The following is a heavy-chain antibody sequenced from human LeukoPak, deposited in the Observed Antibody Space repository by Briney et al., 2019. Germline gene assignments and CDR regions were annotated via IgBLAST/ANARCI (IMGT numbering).Heavy chain of an antibody. D-gene: IGHD5-18*01. V-gene: IGHV4-59*04. Sequence: PSETLSLTCTVSGGSISSYYRSWIRQPPGKGLEWIGSIYHSGSTYYNPSLKSRVTISVDTSKNQFSLKLGSVTAADTAVYYCAGWVGAMVKYYFDYWGQGTLVTVSS. J-gene: IGHJ4*02. CDR3: AGWVGAMVKYYFDY. CDR1: GGSISSYY. CDR2: IYHSGST.